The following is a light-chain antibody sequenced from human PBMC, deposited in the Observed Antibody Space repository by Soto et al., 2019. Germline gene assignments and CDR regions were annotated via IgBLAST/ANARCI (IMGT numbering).Light chain of an antibody. CDR2: AAS. J-gene: IGKJ4*01. CDR1: QGISSF. CDR3: QRYDSASSPT. V-gene: IGKV1-27*01. Sequence: DIQMTQSPSSLSASVGDRVTVTCRASQGISSFLAWYQQKPGKVPKLLIFAASTLQPGVPSRFSGSGSGTDITLTIRSLQHEDVATYYCQRYDSASSPTFGGGTKVEIQ.